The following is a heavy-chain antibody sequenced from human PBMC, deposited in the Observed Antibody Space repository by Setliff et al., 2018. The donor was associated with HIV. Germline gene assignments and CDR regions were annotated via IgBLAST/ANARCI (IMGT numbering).Heavy chain of an antibody. CDR2: IYSTGDT. J-gene: IGHJ4*02. V-gene: IGHV4-4*07. CDR1: GGSISNFY. Sequence: KTSETLSLTCSVSGGSISNFYWSWIRQPPGKGLEWVGHIYSTGDTNYNPSLKSRVTLSADTSKNQLSLSLTSVTAADTAVYYCARVRLTMIMMVDYFDQWGQGTRVTVSS. D-gene: IGHD3-22*01. CDR3: ARVRLTMIMMVDYFDQ.